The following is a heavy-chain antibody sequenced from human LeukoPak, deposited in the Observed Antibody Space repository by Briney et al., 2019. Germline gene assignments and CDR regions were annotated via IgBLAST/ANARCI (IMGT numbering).Heavy chain of an antibody. D-gene: IGHD3-22*01. CDR3: AREAYYYDSSGYSYTVGAFDI. CDR2: IYYSGSN. Sequence: SETLSLTCTGSGGSISSYYWSWIRQPPGKGLEWIGYIYYSGSNNYNPSLKTRAPISVDTSKNHFSLNLSYVTAADTAVYYCAREAYYYDSSGYSYTVGAFDIWGQGTMVTVSS. CDR1: GGSISSYY. J-gene: IGHJ3*02. V-gene: IGHV4-59*01.